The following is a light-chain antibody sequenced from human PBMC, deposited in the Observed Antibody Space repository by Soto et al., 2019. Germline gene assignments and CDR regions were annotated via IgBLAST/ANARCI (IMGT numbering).Light chain of an antibody. J-gene: IGLJ3*02. CDR1: SSNVGSNF. CDR2: RTD. V-gene: IGLV1-47*01. CDR3: AAWDNSLRWV. Sequence: QSVLTQPPSVSGIPGQRVTISCSGSSSNVGSNFVYWYQQFPGTAPKLLIYRTDQRPSGVPDRFSASKPGTSASLAISGLRSDDEADYYCAAWDNSLRWVFGGGTKLTVL.